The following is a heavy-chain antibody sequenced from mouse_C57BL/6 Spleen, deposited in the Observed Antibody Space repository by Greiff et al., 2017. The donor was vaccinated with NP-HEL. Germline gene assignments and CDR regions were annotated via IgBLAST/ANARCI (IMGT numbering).Heavy chain of an antibody. Sequence: VKLQQPGAELVKPGASVKLSCKASGYTFTSYWMQWVKQRPGQGLEWIGEIDPSDSYTNYNQKFKGKATLTVDTSSSTAYMQLSSLTSEDSAVYYCARRDDYDVYYYAMDYWGQGTSVTVSS. CDR3: ARRDDYDVYYYAMDY. CDR2: IDPSDSYT. D-gene: IGHD2-4*01. CDR1: GYTFTSYW. V-gene: IGHV1-50*01. J-gene: IGHJ4*01.